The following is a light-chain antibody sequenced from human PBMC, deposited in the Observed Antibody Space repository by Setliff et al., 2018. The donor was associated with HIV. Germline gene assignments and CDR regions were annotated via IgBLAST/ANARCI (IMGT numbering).Light chain of an antibody. V-gene: IGLV2-11*01. J-gene: IGLJ1*01. CDR1: SSDVGGYNY. CDR3: SSYAITNTLP. Sequence: QSALAQPRSVSGSPGQSVTISCTGTSSDVGGYNYVSWYQQHPGKAPKLMIHDVSKRPSGVPDRFSGSKSGNTASLTISGLQAEDEADYYCSSYAITNTLPFGTGTRSPS. CDR2: DVS.